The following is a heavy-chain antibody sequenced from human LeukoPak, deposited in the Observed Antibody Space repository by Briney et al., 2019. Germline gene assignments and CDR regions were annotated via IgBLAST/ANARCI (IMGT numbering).Heavy chain of an antibody. CDR1: GGSFSGYY. D-gene: IGHD1-26*01. CDR3: ARKERLQEGFDY. CDR2: INHSGST. V-gene: IGHV4-34*01. Sequence: PSETLSLTCAVYGGSFSGYYWSWIRQPPGKGLEWIGEINHSGSTNYNPSLKSRVTISVDTSKNQFSLKLSSVTAADTAVYYCARKERLQEGFDYWGQGTLVTVSS. J-gene: IGHJ4*02.